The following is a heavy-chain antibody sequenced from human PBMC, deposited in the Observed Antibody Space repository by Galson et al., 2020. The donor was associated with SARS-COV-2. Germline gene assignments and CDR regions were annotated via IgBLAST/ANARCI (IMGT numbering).Heavy chain of an antibody. CDR3: AAATLDLNSPWRFGGFDI. Sequence: GESLKLSCAASGFTSGNYAMSWVRQTPGKGLEWVSSVGTSSTSTYYRDSVKGRFTISRDNSKNTLLLQMNSLRADDTALYYCAAATLDLNSPWRFGGFDIWGRGTMVTVSS. CDR2: VGTSSTST. CDR1: GFTSGNYA. V-gene: IGHV3-23*01. D-gene: IGHD2-15*01. J-gene: IGHJ3*02.